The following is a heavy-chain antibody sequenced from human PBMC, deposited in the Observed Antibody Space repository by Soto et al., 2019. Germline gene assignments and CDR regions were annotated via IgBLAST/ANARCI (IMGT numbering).Heavy chain of an antibody. CDR3: ARRVSSGWQTSYFDN. CDR1: GDSVTYTNFY. CDR2: VYYSGTT. Sequence: QLQLQESGPGLVKPSETLSLTCILSGDSVTYTNFYWAWLRQPPGKGLEWIGSVYYSGTTYFSPSLQSRVTMSVDTSKNQFSLKLTSVTAADTAVYSCARRVSSGWQTSYFDNWGQGTLVTVSS. D-gene: IGHD6-19*01. J-gene: IGHJ4*02. V-gene: IGHV4-39*01.